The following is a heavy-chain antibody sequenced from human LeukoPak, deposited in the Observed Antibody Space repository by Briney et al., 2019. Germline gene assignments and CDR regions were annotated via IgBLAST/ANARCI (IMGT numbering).Heavy chain of an antibody. V-gene: IGHV1-18*01. J-gene: IGHJ4*02. CDR2: ISAYNGNR. D-gene: IGHD2-2*01. Sequence: ASVKVSCKASGYTFRSYAISWVRQAPGQGLEWMGWISAYNGNRNYAQKLQGRVTMTTDTSTSTAYMELRSLRSDDTAVYYCARLIPQVVVPRAVDYWGQGTLVTVPS. CDR3: ARLIPQVVVPRAVDY. CDR1: GYTFRSYA.